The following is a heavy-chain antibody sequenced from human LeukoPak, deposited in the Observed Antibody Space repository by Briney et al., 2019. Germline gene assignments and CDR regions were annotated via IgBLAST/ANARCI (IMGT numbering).Heavy chain of an antibody. V-gene: IGHV1-2*02. CDR3: ASSRITIFGVVYGMDV. Sequence: ASVKVSCKASGYTFTGYYMHWVRPAPGQGLEWMGWINPNSGGTNYAQKFQGRVTMTRDTSISTAYMELSRLRSDDTAMYYCASSRITIFGVVYGMDVWGQGTTVTVSS. D-gene: IGHD3-3*01. J-gene: IGHJ6*02. CDR1: GYTFTGYY. CDR2: INPNSGGT.